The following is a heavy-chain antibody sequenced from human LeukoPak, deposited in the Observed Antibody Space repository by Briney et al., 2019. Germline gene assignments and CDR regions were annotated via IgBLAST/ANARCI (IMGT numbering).Heavy chain of an antibody. D-gene: IGHD5-18*01. CDR1: GGSFSDYY. Sequence: PSETLSLTCAVYGGSFSDYYWSWIRQSPGKGLEWIGEINHSGSTNYNPSLKSRVTLSVDTSKNQFSLKLSSVTAADTAVYYCARRGYSYGGFDYWGQGTLVTVSS. CDR2: INHSGST. CDR3: ARRGYSYGGFDY. V-gene: IGHV4-34*01. J-gene: IGHJ4*02.